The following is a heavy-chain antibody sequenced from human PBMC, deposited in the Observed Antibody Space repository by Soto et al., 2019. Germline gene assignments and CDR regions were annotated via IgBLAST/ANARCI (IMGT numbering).Heavy chain of an antibody. D-gene: IGHD2-15*01. CDR3: WVGYCRGGSCHSDTFDI. Sequence: GASVKVSCKASGGTFSDYAINWVRQAPGQGLEWMGGIIPMLGTAHYAQKFQGRVTITADKSTRTAYVELSSLRSEDTAVYYCWVGYCRGGSCHSDTFDIGGKGTRVTVS. J-gene: IGHJ3*02. V-gene: IGHV1-69*06. CDR1: GGTFSDYA. CDR2: IIPMLGTA.